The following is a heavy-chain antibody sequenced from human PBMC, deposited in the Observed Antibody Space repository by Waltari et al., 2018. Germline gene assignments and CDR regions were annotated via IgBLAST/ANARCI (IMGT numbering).Heavy chain of an antibody. CDR3: ARASYGSGSSWFDP. Sequence: QVQLQESGPGLVKPSETLSLICSVSGGSISTHFWGWIRQPPGKPLEWIGNIYSSGSTNYNPALTSRVTISLDMSKNQFPLKLRSVSAADTAVYYCARASYGSGSSWFDPWGQGNLVTVSS. CDR2: IYSSGST. V-gene: IGHV4-59*11. D-gene: IGHD3-10*01. CDR1: GGSISTHF. J-gene: IGHJ5*02.